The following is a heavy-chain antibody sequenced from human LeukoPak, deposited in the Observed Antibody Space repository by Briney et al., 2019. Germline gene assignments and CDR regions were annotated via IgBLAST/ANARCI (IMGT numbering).Heavy chain of an antibody. CDR3: ARFRPYYYDSSGLDGDY. D-gene: IGHD3-22*01. J-gene: IGHJ4*02. CDR2: IYPGDSDT. V-gene: IGHV5-51*01. Sequence: GESLKISCKGSGYSFTSYWIGWVRQMPGKGLEWLGIIYPGDSDTRYRPSFQGQVTISADKSISTAYLQWSSLKASDTAMYYCARFRPYYYDSSGLDGDYWGQGTLVTVSS. CDR1: GYSFTSYW.